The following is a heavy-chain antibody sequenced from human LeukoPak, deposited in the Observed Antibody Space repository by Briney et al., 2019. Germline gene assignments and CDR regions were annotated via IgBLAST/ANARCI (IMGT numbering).Heavy chain of an antibody. CDR3: ARRGIYYYGSGSYYHGMDV. CDR1: GGTFSSYA. CDR2: SIPIFGTA. D-gene: IGHD3-10*01. J-gene: IGHJ6*04. Sequence: SVKVSCKASGGTFSSYAISWVRQAPGQGLEWMGGSIPIFGTANYAQKFQGRVTITADESTSTAYMELSSLRSEDTAVYYCARRGIYYYGSGSYYHGMDVWGKGTTVTVSS. V-gene: IGHV1-69*01.